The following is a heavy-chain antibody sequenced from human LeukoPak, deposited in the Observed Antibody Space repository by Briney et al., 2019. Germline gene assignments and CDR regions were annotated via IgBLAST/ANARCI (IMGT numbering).Heavy chain of an antibody. D-gene: IGHD3-3*01. J-gene: IGHJ5*02. Sequence: AASVKVSCKAPGYTFTCYYIHWLRPPPGQGLARMGPLTPDSGGTSYAQKFQGRVTMTRDTSISTAYMELSRLRSDDTAVYYCASGRYDFWSGYCSKGRCLSWFDPWGQGTLVTVSS. CDR2: LTPDSGGT. CDR1: GYTFTCYY. CDR3: ASGRYDFWSGYCSKGRCLSWFDP. V-gene: IGHV1-2*06.